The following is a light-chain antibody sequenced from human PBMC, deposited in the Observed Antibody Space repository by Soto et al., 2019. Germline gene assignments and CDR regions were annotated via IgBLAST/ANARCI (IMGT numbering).Light chain of an antibody. Sequence: EIVMTQSPTSLSVSPGERAILSCRASQTVGRNLAWYQQKPGQAPRLLIHTASTRAPGIPARFSGSGSGTEFTLTVSSLQSEDFALYYCQHYVERSPITFGQGTRLEI. V-gene: IGKV3-15*01. CDR3: QHYVERSPIT. CDR1: QTVGRN. J-gene: IGKJ5*01. CDR2: TAS.